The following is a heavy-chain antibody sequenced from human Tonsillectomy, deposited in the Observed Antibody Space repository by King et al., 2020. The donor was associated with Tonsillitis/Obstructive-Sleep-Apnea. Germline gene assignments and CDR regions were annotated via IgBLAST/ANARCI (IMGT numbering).Heavy chain of an antibody. D-gene: IGHD6-19*01. J-gene: IGHJ4*02. V-gene: IGHV1-2*02. Sequence: VQLVESGAEVKKPGASVKVSCKASGYTFTGYYMHWVRQAPGQGLEWMGWVNPNSGGTNYAQKFQGRVTMTRDTSISTAYMGLSRLRSDETAVYYCARRYSSGWYADCGCDYWGQGTLVTVSS. CDR2: VNPNSGGT. CDR3: ARRYSSGWYADCGCDY. CDR1: GYTFTGYY.